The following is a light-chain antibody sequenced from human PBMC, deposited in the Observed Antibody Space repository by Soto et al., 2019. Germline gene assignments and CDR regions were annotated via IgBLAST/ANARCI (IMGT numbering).Light chain of an antibody. J-gene: IGLJ3*02. CDR1: SSDVGGYNY. Sequence: QSALTQPASVSGSPGQSITISCTGTSSDVGGYNYVSWYQHHPGKAPKLMIYDVTNRPSGVSNRFSGSKSGNTASLTISGLQAEDEADSYCTSYTSSSPYLVFGGGTELTVL. CDR3: TSYTSSSPYLV. V-gene: IGLV2-14*03. CDR2: DVT.